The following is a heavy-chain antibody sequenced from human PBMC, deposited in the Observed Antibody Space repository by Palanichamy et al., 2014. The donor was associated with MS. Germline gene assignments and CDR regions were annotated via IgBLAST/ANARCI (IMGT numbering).Heavy chain of an antibody. CDR1: GFTFDSTG. D-gene: IGHD4-17*01. V-gene: IGHV3-30*18. J-gene: IGHJ6*02. Sequence: QVQLVESGGGVVQPGRSLRLSCAASGFTFDSTGMHWVRQAPGKGLEWMALISYDGSNKYYADSVKGRFTISRDNSKNTLYLQMNRLRDEDTAVYFCAKDPGNYGYYEAYYYYGLDVWGQGTTVTVSS. CDR3: AKDPGNYGYYEAYYYYGLDV. CDR2: ISYDGSNK.